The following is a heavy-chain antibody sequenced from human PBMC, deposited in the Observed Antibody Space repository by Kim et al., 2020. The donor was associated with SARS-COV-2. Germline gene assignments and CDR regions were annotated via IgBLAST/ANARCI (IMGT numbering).Heavy chain of an antibody. D-gene: IGHD1-1*01. CDR2: IYYSGST. CDR3: ARWKLSAGAPRYAFDI. J-gene: IGHJ3*02. V-gene: IGHV4-59*13. CDR1: GGSISSYY. Sequence: SETLSLTCTVSGGSISSYYWSWIRQPPGKGLEWIGYIYYSGSTNYNPSLKSRVTISVDTSKNQFSLKLSSVTAADTAVYYCARWKLSAGAPRYAFDIWGQGTMVTVSS.